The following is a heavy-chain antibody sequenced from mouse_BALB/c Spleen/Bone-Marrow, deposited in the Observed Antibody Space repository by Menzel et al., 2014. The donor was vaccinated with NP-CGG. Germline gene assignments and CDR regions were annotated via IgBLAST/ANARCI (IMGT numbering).Heavy chain of an antibody. CDR3: TKGLPSAY. V-gene: IGHV1S22*01. D-gene: IGHD2-4*01. CDR1: GYTFTSYW. CDR2: IYPGSGST. Sequence: ASVKLSCKASGYTFTSYWMHWVKQRPGQGLEWIGNIYPGSGSTNYDEKFKSKATLTVDTSSSTAYMQLSSLTSEDSAVYYCTKGLPSAYWGQGTLVTVSA. J-gene: IGHJ3*01.